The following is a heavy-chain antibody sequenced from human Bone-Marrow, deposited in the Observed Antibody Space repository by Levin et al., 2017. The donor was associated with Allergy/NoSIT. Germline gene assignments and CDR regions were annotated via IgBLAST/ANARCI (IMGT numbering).Heavy chain of an antibody. CDR2: IYYIGST. CDR3: ERNGTVVTPTGGAFDL. J-gene: IGHJ3*01. CDR1: GDSVSNGNYY. Sequence: SQTLSLTCTVSGDSVSNGNYYWGWIRQPPGKGLEWIGSIYYIGSTDYNPSLKSRVTISVDTSKNQFSLKLTSVTAADTALYYWERNGTVVTPTGGAFDLWGHGTMVIVSS. V-gene: IGHV4-39*01. D-gene: IGHD4-23*01.